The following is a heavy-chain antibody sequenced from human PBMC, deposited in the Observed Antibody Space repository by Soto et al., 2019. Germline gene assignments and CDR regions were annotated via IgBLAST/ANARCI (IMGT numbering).Heavy chain of an antibody. CDR3: ARGRDYGDYVERYYFDY. D-gene: IGHD4-17*01. CDR1: GGSFSGYY. J-gene: IGHJ4*02. Sequence: QVQLQQWGAGLLKPSETLSLTCAVYGGSFSGYYWSWIRQPPGKGLEWIGEINHSGSTNYNPSLKSRVTISVDTSKNLFSLKLSSVTAADTAVYYCARGRDYGDYVERYYFDYWGQGTLVTVSS. CDR2: INHSGST. V-gene: IGHV4-34*01.